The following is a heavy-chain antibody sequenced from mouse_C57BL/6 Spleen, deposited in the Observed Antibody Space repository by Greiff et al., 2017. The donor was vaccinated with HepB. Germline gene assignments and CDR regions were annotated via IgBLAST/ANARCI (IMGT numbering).Heavy chain of an antibody. CDR1: GYTFTSYW. Sequence: QVQLQQPGAELVKPGASVKLSCKASGYTFTSYWMHWVKQRPGQGLEWIGMIHPNSGSTNYNEKFKSKATLTVDKSSSTAYMQLSSLTSEDSAVYYCARPVVGYYYAMDYWGQGTSVTVSS. D-gene: IGHD1-1*01. CDR3: ARPVVGYYYAMDY. CDR2: IHPNSGST. V-gene: IGHV1-64*01. J-gene: IGHJ4*01.